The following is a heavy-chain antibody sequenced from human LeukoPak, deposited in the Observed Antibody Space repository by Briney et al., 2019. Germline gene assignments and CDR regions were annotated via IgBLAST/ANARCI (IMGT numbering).Heavy chain of an antibody. CDR1: GGSISSYY. V-gene: IGHV4-59*01. CDR3: ARDLRFAYMDV. Sequence: PSETLSLTCTVSGGSISSYYWSWIRQPPGKGLEWIGYIYYSGSTNYNPSLKSRVTISVDTSKNQFSLKLSSMTAADTAVYYCARDLRFAYMDVWGKGTTVTVSS. J-gene: IGHJ6*03. CDR2: IYYSGST. D-gene: IGHD3-10*01.